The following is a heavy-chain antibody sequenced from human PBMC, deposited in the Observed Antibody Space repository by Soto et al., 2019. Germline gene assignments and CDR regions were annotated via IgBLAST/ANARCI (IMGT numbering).Heavy chain of an antibody. Sequence: QAGGSLRLSCAASGFTFSSYGMHWVRQAPGKGLEWVAVISYDGSNKYYADSVKGRFTISRDNSKNTRYLQMNSLRAEDTAVYYCAKARVVPAARFWRGYGMDVWGQGTTVTVSS. CDR3: AKARVVPAARFWRGYGMDV. CDR2: ISYDGSNK. D-gene: IGHD2-2*01. V-gene: IGHV3-30*18. CDR1: GFTFSSYG. J-gene: IGHJ6*02.